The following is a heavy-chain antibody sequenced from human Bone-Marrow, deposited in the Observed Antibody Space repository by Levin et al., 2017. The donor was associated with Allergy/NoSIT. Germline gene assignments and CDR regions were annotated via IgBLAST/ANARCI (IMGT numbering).Heavy chain of an antibody. CDR3: AREEWELLDY. J-gene: IGHJ4*01. CDR1: GFTFTTSA. CDR2: ISYDGSKK. D-gene: IGHD1-26*01. Sequence: SCAASGFTFTTSAMHWVRQAPGKGLEWVARISYDGSKKYYADSVKGRLTISRDNSKNTLFLQMDSLKVDDTAVYFCAREEWELLDYWGHGTLVTVTS. V-gene: IGHV3-30-3*01.